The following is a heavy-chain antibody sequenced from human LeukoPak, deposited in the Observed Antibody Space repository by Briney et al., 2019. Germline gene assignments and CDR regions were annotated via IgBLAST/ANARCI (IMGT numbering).Heavy chain of an antibody. V-gene: IGHV1-46*01. CDR3: ARVRLAYCSGGSCTDAFDI. J-gene: IGHJ3*02. CDR2: INPSGGST. CDR1: GYTFTGYY. D-gene: IGHD2-15*01. Sequence: ASVKVSCKASGYTFTGYYMHWVRQAPGQGLEWMGIINPSGGSTSYAQKFQGRVTMTRDTSTSTVYMELSSLRSEDTAVYYCARVRLAYCSGGSCTDAFDIWGQGTMVTVSS.